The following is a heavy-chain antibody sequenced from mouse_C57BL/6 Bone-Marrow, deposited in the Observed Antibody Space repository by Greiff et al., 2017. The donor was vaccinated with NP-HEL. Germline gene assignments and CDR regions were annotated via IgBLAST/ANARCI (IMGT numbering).Heavy chain of an antibody. D-gene: IGHD2-5*01. CDR3: TAYYSNYYAMDY. Sequence: EVKLVESGGGLVQPGGSMKLSCVASGFTFSNYWMNWVRQSPEQGLEWVAQIRLKSDNYATHYAESVKGRFTISRDDSKSSVYLKMIKLRDEDTGIYYCTAYYSNYYAMDYWGQGTSVTVSS. CDR1: GFTFSNYW. J-gene: IGHJ4*01. CDR2: IRLKSDNYAT. V-gene: IGHV6-3*01.